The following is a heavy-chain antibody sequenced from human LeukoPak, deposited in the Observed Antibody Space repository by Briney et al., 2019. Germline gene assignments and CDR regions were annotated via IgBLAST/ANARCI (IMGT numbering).Heavy chain of an antibody. CDR2: IYYSGST. CDR1: GGSISSYY. Sequence: PSETLSLTCTVSGGSISSYYWSWIRQPPGKGLEWIGYIYYSGSTNYNPSLKSRVTISVDTSKNQFSLKLSSVTAADTAVYYCARRADNIAAAADLDYWGQGTLVTVSS. V-gene: IGHV4-59*01. J-gene: IGHJ4*02. CDR3: ARRADNIAAAADLDY. D-gene: IGHD6-13*01.